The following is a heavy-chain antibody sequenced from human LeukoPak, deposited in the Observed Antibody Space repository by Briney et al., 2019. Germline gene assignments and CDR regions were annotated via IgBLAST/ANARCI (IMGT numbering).Heavy chain of an antibody. CDR2: FDPEDGET. V-gene: IGHV1-24*01. Sequence: ASVKVSCKVSGYTLTELSMHWVRQAPGKGLEWMGGFDPEDGETIYAQKFQGRVTMTEDTSTDTAYMELSSLRSEDTAVYYCATLRTYYDFWSGPHPSDYWGQGTLVTVSS. CDR3: ATLRTYYDFWSGPHPSDY. D-gene: IGHD3-3*01. J-gene: IGHJ4*02. CDR1: GYTLTELS.